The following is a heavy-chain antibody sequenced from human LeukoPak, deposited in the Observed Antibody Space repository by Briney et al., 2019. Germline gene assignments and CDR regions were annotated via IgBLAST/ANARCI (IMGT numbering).Heavy chain of an antibody. V-gene: IGHV3-53*01. CDR3: ARDIGAVAGY. CDR2: IYSGGST. Sequence: GGSLRLSCAASGFTFSSYAMSWVRQAPGKGLEWVSVIYSGGSTYYADSVKGRFTISRDNSKNTLYLQMNSLRAEDTAVYYCARDIGAVAGYWGQGTLVTVSS. J-gene: IGHJ4*02. D-gene: IGHD6-19*01. CDR1: GFTFSSYA.